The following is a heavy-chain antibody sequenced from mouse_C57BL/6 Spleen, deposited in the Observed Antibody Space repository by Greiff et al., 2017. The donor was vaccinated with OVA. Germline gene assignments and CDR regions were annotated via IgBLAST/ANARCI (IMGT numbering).Heavy chain of an antibody. D-gene: IGHD2-1*01. V-gene: IGHV5-6*01. CDR3: ASHYGNPWFAY. CDR2: ISSGGSYT. J-gene: IGHJ3*01. CDR1: GFTFSSYG. Sequence: EVKVVESGGDLVKPGGSLKLSCAASGFTFSSYGMSWVRQTPDKRLEWVATISSGGSYTYYPDSVKGRFTISRDNAKNTLYLQMSSLKSEDTAMYYCASHYGNPWFAYWGQGTLVTVSA.